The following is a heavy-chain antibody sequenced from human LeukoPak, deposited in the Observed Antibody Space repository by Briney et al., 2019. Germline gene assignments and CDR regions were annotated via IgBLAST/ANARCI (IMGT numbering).Heavy chain of an antibody. CDR2: ISNGGHDT. CDR3: AKAVDRGGWYQELGP. J-gene: IGHJ5*02. CDR1: GLTFSTYA. V-gene: IGHV3-23*01. D-gene: IGHD6-19*01. Sequence: PGASLRLSCAASGLTFSTYAMEWVRQAPGKGVEGGSLISNGGHDTHYADSVQGRFTISRDNSKTTLYLQMNSLRVEDTAIYYCAKAVDRGGWYQELGPWGQGTLVAVSS.